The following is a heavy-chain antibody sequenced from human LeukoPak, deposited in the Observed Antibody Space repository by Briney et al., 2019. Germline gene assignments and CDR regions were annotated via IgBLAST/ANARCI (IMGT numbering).Heavy chain of an antibody. CDR3: ARDPLRYDSANFYYYYMDV. V-gene: IGHV4-4*07. J-gene: IGHJ6*03. Sequence: PSETLSLTCPVSGGSISSYYWSWIRQPAGKGLEWIGRIYTSGSTKYNPSLKSRVTMSVDTSKNQFSLKLSSVTAADTAVYYCARDPLRYDSANFYYYYMDVWGKGTTVTVSS. CDR1: GGSISSYY. CDR2: IYTSGST. D-gene: IGHD3-3*01.